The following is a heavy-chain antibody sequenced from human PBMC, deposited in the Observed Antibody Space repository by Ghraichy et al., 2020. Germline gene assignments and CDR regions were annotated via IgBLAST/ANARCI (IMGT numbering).Heavy chain of an antibody. J-gene: IGHJ4*02. V-gene: IGHV4-59*01. CDR2: IYYSGST. CDR3: ARVIKAFGGVIGVFDY. D-gene: IGHD3-16*02. CDR1: GGSISSYY. Sequence: SETLSLTCTVSGGSISSYYWSWIRQPPGKGLEWIGYIYYSGSTNYNPSLKSRVTISVDTSKNQFSLKLSSVTAADTAVYYCARVIKAFGGVIGVFDYWGQGTLVTVSS.